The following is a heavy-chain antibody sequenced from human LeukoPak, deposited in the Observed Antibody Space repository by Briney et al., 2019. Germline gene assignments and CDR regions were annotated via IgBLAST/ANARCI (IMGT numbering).Heavy chain of an antibody. Sequence: SETLSLTCTVSGGSISSSTYYWGWIRQPPGKGLEWIGSIYYSGSTYYNPSLKSRVTISVDTSKNQFTLKLSSVTAADTAVYYCAKSNGCGLVDIWGQGTMVTVSS. J-gene: IGHJ3*02. V-gene: IGHV4-39*06. D-gene: IGHD2-21*01. CDR1: GGSISSSTYY. CDR2: IYYSGST. CDR3: AKSNGCGLVDI.